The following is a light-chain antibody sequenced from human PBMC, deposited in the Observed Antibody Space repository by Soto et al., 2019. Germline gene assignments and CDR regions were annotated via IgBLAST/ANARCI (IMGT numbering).Light chain of an antibody. CDR1: NNDVGGYNY. J-gene: IGLJ1*01. Sequence: QSALTQPASVSGSPGQSITISCTGTNNDVGGYNYVSWYQQYPGKAPKLMIYEVTNRPSGVSNRFSGSKSGNTASLTISGLQAEDEAEYYCSSYTGSSTYVFGSGTKVTVL. V-gene: IGLV2-14*01. CDR3: SSYTGSSTYV. CDR2: EVT.